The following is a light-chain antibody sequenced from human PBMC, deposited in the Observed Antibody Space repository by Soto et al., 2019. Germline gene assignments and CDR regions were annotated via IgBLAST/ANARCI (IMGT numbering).Light chain of an antibody. CDR2: DNN. V-gene: IGLV1-51*01. CDR1: SSNIGNNY. J-gene: IGLJ1*01. Sequence: PGQKVTISCSGSSSNIGNNYVSWYQQLPGTAPKLLIYDNNKRPSGIPDRFSGSKSGTSATLGITGLQTGDEADYYCGTWDSSLSAYYVFGTGTKVTVL. CDR3: GTWDSSLSAYYV.